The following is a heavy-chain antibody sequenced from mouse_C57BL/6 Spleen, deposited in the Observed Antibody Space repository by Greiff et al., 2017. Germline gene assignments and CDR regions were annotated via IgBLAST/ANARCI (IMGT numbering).Heavy chain of an antibody. CDR2: ISSGSSTI. CDR3: ARDYYGSSFYYAMDY. Sequence: DVHLVESGGGLVKPGGSLKLSCAASGFTFSDYGMHWVRQAPEKGLEWVAYISSGSSTIYYADTVKGRFTISRDNAKNTLFLQMTSLRSEDTAMYYCARDYYGSSFYYAMDYWGQGTSVTVSS. J-gene: IGHJ4*01. D-gene: IGHD1-1*01. CDR1: GFTFSDYG. V-gene: IGHV5-17*01.